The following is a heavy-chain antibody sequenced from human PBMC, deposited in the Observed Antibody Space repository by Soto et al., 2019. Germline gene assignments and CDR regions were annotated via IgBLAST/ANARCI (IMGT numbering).Heavy chain of an antibody. J-gene: IGHJ6*02. CDR2: IYPGDSGT. D-gene: IGHD6-13*01. Sequence: PGESLKISCEGSGYSFTTYWIAWVRQMPGKGLEWMGIIYPGDSGTRYSPSFQGQVTISADKSISTAYLQWSSLKASDSAMYYCARNRTSSHYYVMDVWGQGTTVTVSS. CDR1: GYSFTTYW. V-gene: IGHV5-51*01. CDR3: ARNRTSSHYYVMDV.